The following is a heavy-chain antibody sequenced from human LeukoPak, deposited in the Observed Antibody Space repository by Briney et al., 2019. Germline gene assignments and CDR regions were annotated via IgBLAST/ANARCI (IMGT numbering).Heavy chain of an antibody. CDR2: IYYSERT. D-gene: IGHD6-19*01. V-gene: IGHV4-59*08. J-gene: IGHJ4*02. Sequence: SGTLSLTCTVSGRSINSHYWSWIRQPPGKGLQWIGDIYYSERTNYNPSLRSRVTISVDTSKNQLSLKLTSVLAADTAMYYCVRRDNTGWNYFDHWGQGILVTVSS. CDR1: GRSINSHY. CDR3: VRRDNTGWNYFDH.